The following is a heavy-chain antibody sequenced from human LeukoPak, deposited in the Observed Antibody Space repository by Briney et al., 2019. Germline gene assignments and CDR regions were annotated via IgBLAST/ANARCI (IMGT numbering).Heavy chain of an antibody. Sequence: SVKVSCKASGGTFSIYAISWVRQAPGQGLEWMGGIIPIFGTANYAQKSQGRVTITADESTSTAYMELSSLRSEDTAVYYCARESRDTAWSLDLWGQGTLVTVSS. D-gene: IGHD1-1*01. CDR3: ARESRDTAWSLDL. J-gene: IGHJ4*02. CDR2: IIPIFGTA. CDR1: GGTFSIYA. V-gene: IGHV1-69*01.